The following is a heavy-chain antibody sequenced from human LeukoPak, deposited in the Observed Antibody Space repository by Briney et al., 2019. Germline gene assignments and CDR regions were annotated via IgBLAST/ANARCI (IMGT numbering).Heavy chain of an antibody. CDR2: IWYGGSNK. CDR3: ANTNGEEFFDY. J-gene: IGHJ4*02. CDR1: GFTFSSYG. D-gene: IGHD4-17*01. Sequence: GGSLRLSCAASGFTFSSYGMHWVRQAPGKGLEWVAVIWYGGSNKYYADSVKGRFTISRDNAKNSLYLQMNSLRAEDTALYYCANTNGEEFFDYWGQGTLVTVSS. V-gene: IGHV3-33*03.